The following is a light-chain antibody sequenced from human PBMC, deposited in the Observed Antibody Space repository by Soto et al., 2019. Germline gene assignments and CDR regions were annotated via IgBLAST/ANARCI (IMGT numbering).Light chain of an antibody. CDR3: NSYTSSSTRV. CDR2: EVN. Sequence: QSALTQPASVSGSPGQSITISCTGTSSDVGGYNYVSWYQQHPGKAPKLLIYEVNNRPSGVSNRFSGSKSGNTASLTISGLQAEEEADYYCNSYTSSSTRVFGGGTKLTVL. CDR1: SSDVGGYNY. V-gene: IGLV2-14*01. J-gene: IGLJ2*01.